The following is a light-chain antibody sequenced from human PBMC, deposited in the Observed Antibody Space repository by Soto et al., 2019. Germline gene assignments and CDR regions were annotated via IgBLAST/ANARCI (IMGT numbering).Light chain of an antibody. CDR3: QQRSNWLT. CDR1: QSVSSY. Sequence: EIVMTPSPATLSVSPGERATLSCRAGQSVSSYLAWYQQKPGQAPRLLIYDASNRATGIPARFSGSGSGTDFTLTISSLEPEDFAVYYCQQRSNWLTFGGGTKVDI. V-gene: IGKV3-11*01. J-gene: IGKJ4*01. CDR2: DAS.